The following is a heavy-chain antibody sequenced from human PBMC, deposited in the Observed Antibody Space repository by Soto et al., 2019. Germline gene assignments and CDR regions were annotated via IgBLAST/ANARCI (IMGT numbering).Heavy chain of an antibody. Sequence: EVQLLESGGGLVQPGGSLKLSCAASGFTFSSFALSWVRQAPGKGLEWVSSISGGGGSTHYADSVKGRFTISKDNSKNSPYLQMNRLRDDDAGVYYCAKVYGSGNYYSCDYFYYAVDVWGQGSTVTGSS. CDR3: AKVYGSGNYYSCDYFYYAVDV. CDR2: ISGGGGST. V-gene: IGHV3-23*01. J-gene: IGHJ6*02. D-gene: IGHD3-10*01. CDR1: GFTFSSFA.